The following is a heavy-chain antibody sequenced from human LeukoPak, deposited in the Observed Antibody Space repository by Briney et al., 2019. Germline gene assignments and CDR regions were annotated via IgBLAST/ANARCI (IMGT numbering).Heavy chain of an antibody. J-gene: IGHJ4*02. D-gene: IGHD6-13*01. V-gene: IGHV1-3*01. CDR1: GYTFTSYA. CDR2: INAGNGNT. Sequence: ASVKVSCKASGYTFTSYAMHWVRQAPGQRLEWTGWINAGNGNTKYSQKFQGRVTITRDTSASTAYMELSSLRSEDTAVYYCARDRGRYSSSWYSYWGQGTLVTVSS. CDR3: ARDRGRYSSSWYSY.